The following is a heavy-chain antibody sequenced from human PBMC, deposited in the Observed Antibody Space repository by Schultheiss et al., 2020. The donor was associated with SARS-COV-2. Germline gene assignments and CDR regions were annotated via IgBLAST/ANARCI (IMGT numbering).Heavy chain of an antibody. V-gene: IGHV4-59*01. CDR2: VSYRGST. CDR3: ARLNIYIPAGGADYSGVDV. Sequence: GSLRLSCTVSGGSISDYYWTWIRQPPGKGLEWIGYVSYRGSTNYNPSLKNRVTMSLDMSKNHFSLNLSSVTAADTAVYYCARLNIYIPAGGADYSGVDVWGHGTTVTVSS. J-gene: IGHJ6*02. D-gene: IGHD3-10*01. CDR1: GGSISDYY.